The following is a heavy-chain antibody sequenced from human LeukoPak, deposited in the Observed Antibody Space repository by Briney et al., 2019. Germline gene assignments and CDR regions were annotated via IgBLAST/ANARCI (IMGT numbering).Heavy chain of an antibody. CDR3: AKVLAPQWLVNDY. J-gene: IGHJ4*02. Sequence: SLRLSXAASGFTFSSYAMSWVRQAPGKGLEWVSAISGSGGSTHYADSVKGRFTISRDNSKNTLYLQMNSLRAEDTAVYYCAKVLAPQWLVNDYWGQGTLVTVSS. D-gene: IGHD6-19*01. CDR1: GFTFSSYA. V-gene: IGHV3-23*01. CDR2: ISGSGGST.